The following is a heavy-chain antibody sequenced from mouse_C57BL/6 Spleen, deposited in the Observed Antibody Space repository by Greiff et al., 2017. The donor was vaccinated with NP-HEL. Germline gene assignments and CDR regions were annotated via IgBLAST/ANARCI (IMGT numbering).Heavy chain of an antibody. J-gene: IGHJ1*03. D-gene: IGHD2-4*01. CDR1: GYSFTDYN. CDR2: TNPNYGTT. V-gene: IGHV1-39*01. Sequence: EVQLQQSGPELVKPGASVKISCKASGYSFTDYNMNWVKQSDGKSLEWIGVTNPNYGTTSYNQKFKGKATLTVDQSSSTAYMQLNSLKSEDSSVYYCARKGDYDNWYFDVWGTGTTVTVSS. CDR3: ARKGDYDNWYFDV.